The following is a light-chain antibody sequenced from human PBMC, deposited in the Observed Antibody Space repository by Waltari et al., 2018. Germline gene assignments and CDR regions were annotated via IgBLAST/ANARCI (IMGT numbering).Light chain of an antibody. J-gene: IGLJ2*01. CDR3: SSQSSNDVVL. Sequence: QSALTQPASVSGSPGHSVTIFCAGTSNDAGCYNSVSWYQEHPGQAPRVIIYDVSDRPSGVSDRFSGSKSGNTASLTISGLQAEDEADYYCSSQSSNDVVLFGGGTKLTVL. CDR1: SNDAGCYNS. CDR2: DVS. V-gene: IGLV2-14*01.